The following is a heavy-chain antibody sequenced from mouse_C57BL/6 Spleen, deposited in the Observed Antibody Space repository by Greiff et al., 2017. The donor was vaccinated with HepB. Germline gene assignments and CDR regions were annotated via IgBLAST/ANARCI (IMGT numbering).Heavy chain of an antibody. D-gene: IGHD3-3*01. CDR3: AKGTRRDYFDY. Sequence: EVQVVESGPGLVKPSQSLSLTCSVTGYSITSGYYWNWIRQFPGNKLEWMGYISYDGSNNYNPSLKNRISITRDTSKNQFFLKLNSVTTEDTATYYCAKGTRRDYFDYWGQGTTLTVSS. CDR1: GYSITSGYY. J-gene: IGHJ2*01. CDR2: ISYDGSN. V-gene: IGHV3-6*01.